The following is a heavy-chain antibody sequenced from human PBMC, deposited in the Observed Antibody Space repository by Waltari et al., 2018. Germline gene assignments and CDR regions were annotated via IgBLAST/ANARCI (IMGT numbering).Heavy chain of an antibody. CDR1: GGSFSGYY. J-gene: IGHJ6*03. D-gene: IGHD2-15*01. V-gene: IGHV4-34*01. Sequence: QVQLQQWGAGLLKPSETLSLTCAVYGGSFSGYYWSWIRQPPGKGLEWIGEINHSGRTNYNPSLKSRVTISVDTSKNQFSLKLSSVTAADTAVYYCARPQFLGRGYYYMDVWGKGTTVTVSS. CDR2: INHSGRT. CDR3: ARPQFLGRGYYYMDV.